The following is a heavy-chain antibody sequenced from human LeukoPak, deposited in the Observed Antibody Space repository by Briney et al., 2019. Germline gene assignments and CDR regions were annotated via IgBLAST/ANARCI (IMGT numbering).Heavy chain of an antibody. CDR3: AISSSSRGDDAFDI. D-gene: IGHD6-6*01. J-gene: IGHJ3*02. CDR1: GGSISSYY. Sequence: SETLSLTCTVSGGSISSYYWSWIRQPAGKGLEWIGRIYTSGSTNYNPSLKSRVTMSVDTSKIQFSLKLSSVTAADTAVYYCAISSSSRGDDAFDIWGQGTMVTVTS. V-gene: IGHV4-4*07. CDR2: IYTSGST.